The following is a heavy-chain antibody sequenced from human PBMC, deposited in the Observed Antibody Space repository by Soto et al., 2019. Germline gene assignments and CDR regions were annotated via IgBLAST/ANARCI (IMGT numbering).Heavy chain of an antibody. Sequence: EVQLLESGGGLVQPGGSLRLSCAASGFTFNSYAMSWVRQAPGKGLEWVSAISGSGGSTYYADSVKGRFTISRDNSKNTLYLQMNSLRAEDTAVYYCAKSDCSGGSCYSRVDYWGQGTLVTVSS. CDR1: GFTFNSYA. CDR3: AKSDCSGGSCYSRVDY. CDR2: ISGSGGST. D-gene: IGHD2-15*01. V-gene: IGHV3-23*01. J-gene: IGHJ4*02.